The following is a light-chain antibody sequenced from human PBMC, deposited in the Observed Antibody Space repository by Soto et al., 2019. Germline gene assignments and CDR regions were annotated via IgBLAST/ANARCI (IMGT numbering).Light chain of an antibody. V-gene: IGKV3-20*01. Sequence: EIVSTQSPGTLSLSPGERATLSCRASQSVSSSYLAWYQQKPGQAPRLLIYGASSRATGIPDRFSGSGSGTDFTLTISRLEPEDFAVYYCQQYGSSPYTFGQGTKVDI. CDR3: QQYGSSPYT. J-gene: IGKJ2*01. CDR1: QSVSSSY. CDR2: GAS.